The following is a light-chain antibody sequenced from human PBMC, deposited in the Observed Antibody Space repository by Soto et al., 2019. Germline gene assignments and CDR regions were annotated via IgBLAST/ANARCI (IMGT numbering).Light chain of an antibody. CDR3: QQYGSSPWT. CDR1: QSVSSSY. J-gene: IGKJ1*01. V-gene: IGKV3-20*01. CDR2: GAS. Sequence: EIVLTQSPGTLSVSPGERATLSCRASQSVSSSYLAWYQQKPGQAPRLLIYGASSRATGIPDRFSGSGPGTDFTLTISRLEPEDFAVYYCQQYGSSPWTFGQGTKVDIK.